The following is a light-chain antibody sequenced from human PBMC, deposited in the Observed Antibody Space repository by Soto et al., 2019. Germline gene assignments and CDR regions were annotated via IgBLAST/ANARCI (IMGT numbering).Light chain of an antibody. V-gene: IGKV1-13*02. CDR1: QGISSA. CDR2: DAS. Sequence: AIQLTQSPSSLSASVGDRVTITCRASQGISSALAWYQQKPGKAPKLLIYDASSLESGVPSRFSGSGAGTDFTLTSSSLQPEDCATYYCQQFNSYPLTCGGGTKVESK. J-gene: IGKJ4*01. CDR3: QQFNSYPLT.